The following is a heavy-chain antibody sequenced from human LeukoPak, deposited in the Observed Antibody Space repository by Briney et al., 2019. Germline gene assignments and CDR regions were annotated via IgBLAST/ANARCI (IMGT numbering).Heavy chain of an antibody. CDR1: GFTFSSYG. D-gene: IGHD5-18*01. CDR2: IWYDGSNK. V-gene: IGHV3-33*06. Sequence: PGRSPRLSCAASGFTFSSYGMHWVRQAPGKGLEWVAVIWYDGSNKYYADSVKGRFTISRDNSKNTLYLQMNSLRAEDTAVYYCAKGTWDTAMVPDYWGQGTLVTVSS. J-gene: IGHJ4*02. CDR3: AKGTWDTAMVPDY.